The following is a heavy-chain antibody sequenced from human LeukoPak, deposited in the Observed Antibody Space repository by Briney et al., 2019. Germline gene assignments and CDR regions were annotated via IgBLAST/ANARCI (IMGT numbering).Heavy chain of an antibody. CDR1: GGPVNSGGVY. Sequence: SETLSLTGTVSGGPVNSGGVYWSWIRQPAGKGLEWIGRIYTSGSTNYNPSLKSRVTISLDTSQNQFSLNLNSVTAADTAVYFCAKDNLSGLDYWGQGTLVTVSS. D-gene: IGHD3-16*02. CDR2: IYTSGST. CDR3: AKDNLSGLDY. V-gene: IGHV4-61*02. J-gene: IGHJ4*02.